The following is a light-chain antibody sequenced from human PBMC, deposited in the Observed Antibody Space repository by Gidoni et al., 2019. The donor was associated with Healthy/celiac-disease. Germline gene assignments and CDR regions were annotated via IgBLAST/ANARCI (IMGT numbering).Light chain of an antibody. J-gene: IGLJ2*01. CDR2: GNS. CDR3: QSYDSSLSGVV. CDR1: SSNIGAGYD. V-gene: IGLV1-40*01. Sequence: QSVLTQPPSVSGAPGQRVTISCTGSSSNIGAGYDVHWYQQLPGTAPNLLIYGNSHRPSGVPDRFSGSKSGTSASLAITRLQAEDEADYYGQSYDSSLSGVVFGGGTKLTVL.